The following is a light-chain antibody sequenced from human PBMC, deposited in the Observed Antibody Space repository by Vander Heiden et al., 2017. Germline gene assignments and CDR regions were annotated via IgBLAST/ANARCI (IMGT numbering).Light chain of an antibody. V-gene: IGKV3-15*01. Sequence: ETVRTQYPATLSASPGGRATRSCRASQSVSSNLAWYQQKPGQAPRLLIYGSSTRATGIPARFSGSGSGTEFTLTISSLQSEDFAVYYCQQYNNWPPLTFGGGTKVEIK. J-gene: IGKJ4*01. CDR1: QSVSSN. CDR3: QQYNNWPPLT. CDR2: GSS.